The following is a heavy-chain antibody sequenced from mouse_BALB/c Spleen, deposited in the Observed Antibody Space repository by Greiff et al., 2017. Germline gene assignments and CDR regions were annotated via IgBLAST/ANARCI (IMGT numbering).Heavy chain of an antibody. Sequence: QVQLQQSGAELVRPGTSVKVSCKASGYAFTNYLIEWVKQRPGQGLEWIGVINPGSGGTNYNEKFKGKATLTADKSSSTAYMQLSSLTSDDSAVYFCARWYGNYAMDYWGQGTSVTVSS. CDR3: ARWYGNYAMDY. CDR1: GYAFTNYL. D-gene: IGHD2-10*02. CDR2: INPGSGGT. J-gene: IGHJ4*01. V-gene: IGHV1-54*01.